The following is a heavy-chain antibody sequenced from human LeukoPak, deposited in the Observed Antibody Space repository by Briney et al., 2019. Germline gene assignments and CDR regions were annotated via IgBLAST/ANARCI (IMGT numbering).Heavy chain of an antibody. V-gene: IGHV3-74*03. CDR3: AKGRSGLQFDLDY. D-gene: IGHD3-10*01. CDR2: IRGDGRAT. CDR1: GFIFTDYW. J-gene: IGHJ4*02. Sequence: GGSLRLSCAASGFIFTDYWMHWVRQGPGKGLVWVARIRGDGRATTYADSVKGRFTISRDNAMNTVFLQMNSLRAEDTAVYYCAKGRSGLQFDLDYWGQGTLVTVSS.